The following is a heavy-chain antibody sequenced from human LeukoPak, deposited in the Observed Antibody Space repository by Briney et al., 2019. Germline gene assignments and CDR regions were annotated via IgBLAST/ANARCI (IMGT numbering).Heavy chain of an antibody. CDR2: IIPIFGTA. CDR1: GGTFSSYA. J-gene: IGHJ6*03. Sequence: SVKVSCKASGGTFSSYAISWVRQAPGQGLEWMGGIIPIFGTANYAQKFQGRVTITADESTSTAYMELSGLRSEDTAVYYCASQRRIAAAGYYYYYMDVWGKGTTVTVSS. D-gene: IGHD6-13*01. CDR3: ASQRRIAAAGYYYYYMDV. V-gene: IGHV1-69*01.